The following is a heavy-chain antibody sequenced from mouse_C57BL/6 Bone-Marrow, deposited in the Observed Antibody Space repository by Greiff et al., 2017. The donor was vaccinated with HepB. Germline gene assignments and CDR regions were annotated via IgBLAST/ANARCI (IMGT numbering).Heavy chain of an antibody. V-gene: IGHV5-17*01. D-gene: IGHD2-3*01. J-gene: IGHJ3*01. Sequence: EVKLVESGGGLVKPGGSLKLSCAASGFTFSDYGMHWVRQAPEKGLEWVAYISSGSSTIYYADTVKGRFTISRDNAKNTLFLQMTSLRSEDTAMYYCARTMAGAYWGQGTLVTVSA. CDR1: GFTFSDYG. CDR3: ARTMAGAY. CDR2: ISSGSSTI.